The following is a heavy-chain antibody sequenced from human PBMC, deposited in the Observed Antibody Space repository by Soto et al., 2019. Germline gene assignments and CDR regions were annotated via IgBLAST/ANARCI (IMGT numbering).Heavy chain of an antibody. J-gene: IGHJ5*02. V-gene: IGHV1-69*13. CDR3: AEGYCSSTSCSGGFDP. Sequence: GASVKVSCKASGGTFSSYAISWVRQAPGQGLEWMGGIIPIFGTANYAQKFQGRVTITADESTSTAYMELSSPRSEDTAVYYCAEGYCSSTSCSGGFDPWGQGTLVTVSS. CDR1: GGTFSSYA. D-gene: IGHD2-2*01. CDR2: IIPIFGTA.